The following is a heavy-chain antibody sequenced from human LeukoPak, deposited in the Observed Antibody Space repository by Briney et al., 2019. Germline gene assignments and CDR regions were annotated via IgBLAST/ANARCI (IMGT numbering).Heavy chain of an antibody. J-gene: IGHJ4*02. CDR3: AKDHFGVTGTGIDY. D-gene: IGHD1-20*01. CDR2: IRYDGSRK. CDR1: GFSFSTYA. Sequence: GGSLRLSCAASGFSFSTYAMHWVRQAPGKGLEWVALIRYDGSRKYYADSVKGRFTISRDNSKNTLYLQMNSLRAEDTAMYYCAKDHFGVTGTGIDYWGQGTLVTVSS. V-gene: IGHV3-30*02.